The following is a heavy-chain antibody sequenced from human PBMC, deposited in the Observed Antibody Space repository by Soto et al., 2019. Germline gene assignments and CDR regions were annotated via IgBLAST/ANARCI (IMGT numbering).Heavy chain of an antibody. CDR1: GFTFSSYS. CDR3: ARLGMGGDYYYYGMDV. D-gene: IGHD4-17*01. Sequence: GGSLRLSCAASGFTFSSYSMNWVRHAPGKGLEWVSSISSRSSYIYYADSVKGRFTISRDNAKNSLYLQMNSLRAEDTAVYYCARLGMGGDYYYYGMDVWGQGTTVTVSS. J-gene: IGHJ6*02. CDR2: ISSRSSYI. V-gene: IGHV3-21*01.